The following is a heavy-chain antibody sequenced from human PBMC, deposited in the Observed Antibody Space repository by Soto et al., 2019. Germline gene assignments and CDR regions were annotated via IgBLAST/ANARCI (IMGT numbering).Heavy chain of an antibody. CDR1: GDSVSSNSAA. D-gene: IGHD4-4*01. V-gene: IGHV6-1*01. CDR2: TYYRSKWYN. CDR3: VSQRTTVITQAYFDY. J-gene: IGHJ4*02. Sequence: PSQTLSLTCAISGDSVSSNSAAWNWIRQSPSRGLEWLGRTYYRSKWYNDYAVSVKSRITINPDTSKNQFSLNLNSVTASDTAVYFCVSQRTTVITQAYFDYWGPGALVTVSS.